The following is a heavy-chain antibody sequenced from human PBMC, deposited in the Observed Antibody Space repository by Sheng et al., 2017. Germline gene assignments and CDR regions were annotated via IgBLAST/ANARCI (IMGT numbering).Heavy chain of an antibody. CDR2: IYYSGST. CDR3: ASGYYDYVWGSYRFDY. J-gene: IGHJ4*02. CDR1: GGSISSSSYY. V-gene: IGHV4-39*07. Sequence: QLQLQESGPGLVKPSETLSLTCTVSGGSISSSSYYWGWIRQPPGKGLEWIGSIYYSGSTYYNPSLKSRVTISVDTSKNQFSLKLSSVTAADTAAYYCASGYYDYVWGSYRFDYWGQGTLVTVSS. D-gene: IGHD3-16*02.